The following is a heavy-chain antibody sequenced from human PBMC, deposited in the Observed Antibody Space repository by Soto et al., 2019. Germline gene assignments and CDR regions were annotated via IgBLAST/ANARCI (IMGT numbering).Heavy chain of an antibody. J-gene: IGHJ4*02. CDR3: ARGVYTGHDYDWYFDY. V-gene: IGHV3-33*01. CDR2: IWYDGSNK. Sequence: GGSLRLSCAASGFTFSNYGMHWVRQAPGKGLEWVAVIWYDGSNKYHADPVKGRFTISRDNSKNTLYLQMNSLRVEDTALYYCARGVYTGHDYDWYFDYWGQGTLVTVSS. D-gene: IGHD5-12*01. CDR1: GFTFSNYG.